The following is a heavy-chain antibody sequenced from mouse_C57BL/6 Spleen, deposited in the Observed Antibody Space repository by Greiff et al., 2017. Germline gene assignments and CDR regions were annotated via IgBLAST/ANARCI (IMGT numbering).Heavy chain of an antibody. Sequence: VKLVESGAELARPGASVKLSCKASGYTFTSYGISWVKQRTGQGLEWIGEIYPRSGNTYYNEKFKGKATLTADKSSSTAYMELRSLTSEDSAVYFCARFYGYDGYYFDYWGQGTTLTVSS. CDR3: ARFYGYDGYYFDY. J-gene: IGHJ2*01. CDR2: IYPRSGNT. D-gene: IGHD2-2*01. V-gene: IGHV1-81*01. CDR1: GYTFTSYG.